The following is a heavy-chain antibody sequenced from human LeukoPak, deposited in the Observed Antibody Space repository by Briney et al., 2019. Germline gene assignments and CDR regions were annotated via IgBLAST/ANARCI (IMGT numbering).Heavy chain of an antibody. Sequence: PSQTLSLTCTVSGGSISSGDYYWSWIRQPPGKGLEWIGYIYYSGSTYYNPSLKSRVTISVDTSKNQFSLKLSSVTAADTAVYYCARETALNFLLDYWGQGTLVTVSS. D-gene: IGHD2/OR15-2a*01. J-gene: IGHJ4*02. CDR1: GGSISSGDYY. V-gene: IGHV4-30-4*01. CDR3: ARETALNFLLDY. CDR2: IYYSGST.